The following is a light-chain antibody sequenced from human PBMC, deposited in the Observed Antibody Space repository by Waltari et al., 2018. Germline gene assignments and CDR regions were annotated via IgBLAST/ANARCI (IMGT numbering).Light chain of an antibody. CDR2: EVT. J-gene: IGLJ2*01. CDR3: SSFTTSSIL. Sequence: QSALTQPASVSGSPGQSIPTSCTGTSSHLGAYNSVSWYQQHPGKAPKLIIYEVTNRPSGVSTRFSGSKSGNTASLTISGLQAEDEADYYCSSFTTSSILFGGGTKLAVL. CDR1: SSHLGAYNS. V-gene: IGLV2-14*01.